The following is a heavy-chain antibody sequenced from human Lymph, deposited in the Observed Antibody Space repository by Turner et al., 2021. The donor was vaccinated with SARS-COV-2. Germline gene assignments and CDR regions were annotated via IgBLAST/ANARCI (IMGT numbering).Heavy chain of an antibody. CDR1: GYTCTRYD. CDR3: ARAAQLTVWFDP. Sequence: QVQLVKSGAAVTKPGASVKVSCMASGYTCTRYDINWVRQATGQGLEWMGWMDPNSGNTGYAQKFQGRGTMTSNTSRSTAYMELSSLRSEDTTVYYCARAAQLTVWFDPWGQGTLVTVSS. CDR2: MDPNSGNT. J-gene: IGHJ5*02. D-gene: IGHD3-9*01. V-gene: IGHV1-8*01.